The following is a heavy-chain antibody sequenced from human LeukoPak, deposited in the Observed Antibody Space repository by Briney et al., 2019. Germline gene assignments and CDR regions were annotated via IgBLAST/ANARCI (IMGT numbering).Heavy chain of an antibody. D-gene: IGHD2-21*02. CDR2: IYYSGST. V-gene: IGHV4-39*01. Sequence: SETLSLTCTVSGGSISSSSYYWGWIRQPPGKGLEWIGSIYYSGSTYYNPSLKSRVTISVDTSKNQFSLKLSSVTAADTAVYYCASQYCGGDCYSLDAFDIWGQGTMVTVSS. J-gene: IGHJ3*02. CDR3: ASQYCGGDCYSLDAFDI. CDR1: GGSISSSSYY.